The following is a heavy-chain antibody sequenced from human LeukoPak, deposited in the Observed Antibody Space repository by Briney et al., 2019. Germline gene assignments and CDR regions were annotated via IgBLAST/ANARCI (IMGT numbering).Heavy chain of an antibody. CDR1: GFTFSSYA. CDR2: ISYDGSNK. D-gene: IGHD5-18*01. Sequence: GGSLRLSCAASGFTFSSYAMHWVRQAPGKGLEWVAVISYDGSNKYYADSVKGRFTISRDNSKNTLYLQMNSLRAEDTAVYYCARVLRVAAMRQLWLPPLDYWGQGTLVTVSS. V-gene: IGHV3-30*04. J-gene: IGHJ4*02. CDR3: ARVLRVAAMRQLWLPPLDY.